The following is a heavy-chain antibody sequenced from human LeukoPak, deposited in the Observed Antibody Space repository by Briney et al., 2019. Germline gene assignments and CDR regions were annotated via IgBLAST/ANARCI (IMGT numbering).Heavy chain of an antibody. CDR2: IIPIFGTA. CDR3: ARTSPYSSGWYNWFDP. CDR1: GGTFISYA. J-gene: IGHJ5*02. V-gene: IGHV1-69*13. Sequence: SVKVSCKASGGTFISYAISWVRQAPGQGLEWMGGIIPIFGTANYAQKFQGRVTITADESTSTAYMVLSSLRSEDTAVYYCARTSPYSSGWYNWFDPWGQGTLVTVSS. D-gene: IGHD6-19*01.